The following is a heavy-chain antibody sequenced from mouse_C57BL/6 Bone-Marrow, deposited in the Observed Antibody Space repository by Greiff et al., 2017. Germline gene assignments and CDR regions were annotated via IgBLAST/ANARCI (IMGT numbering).Heavy chain of an antibody. CDR3: TRRGQPRLYYYAMDD. Sequence: DVQLQESGEGLVKPGGSLKFSCAASGFTFSSYAMSWVRQTTEKRLEWVAHISSGGGYTYYADTVKGRFTISTDKARNTLYLQMSSLKSEDTAMYYCTRRGQPRLYYYAMDDWGQGTSVTVSS. J-gene: IGHJ4*01. CDR1: GFTFSSYA. V-gene: IGHV5-9-1*02. D-gene: IGHD3-2*02. CDR2: ISSGGGYT.